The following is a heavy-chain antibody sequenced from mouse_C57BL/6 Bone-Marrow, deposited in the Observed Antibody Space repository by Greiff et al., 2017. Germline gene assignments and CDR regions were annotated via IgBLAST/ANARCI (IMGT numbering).Heavy chain of an antibody. CDR2: IHPNSGST. CDR3: HRQLRLPFDY. V-gene: IGHV1-64*01. J-gene: IGHJ2*01. D-gene: IGHD3-2*02. CDR1: GYTFTSYW. Sequence: QVQLQQPGAELVKPGASVKLSCKASGYTFTSYWMHWVQQRPGQGLEWIGMIHPNSGSTNYNEKFKSKATLTVDKSSCTAYMQLGSLTSKDSAVYYCHRQLRLPFDYWGQGTTLTVSS.